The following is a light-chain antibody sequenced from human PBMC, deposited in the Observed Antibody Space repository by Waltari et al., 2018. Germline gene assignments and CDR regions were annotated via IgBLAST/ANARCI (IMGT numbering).Light chain of an antibody. Sequence: DIQMTQSPSPLSASLGERATITCRASQTIDKSLNWYQHKPGKAPKLLISDTSTLESGVPARFSGRGSGTEFTLTISRLQPEDFGMYYCQQSYPLPYTFGQGTKLDI. CDR1: QTIDKS. CDR3: QQSYPLPYT. J-gene: IGKJ2*01. V-gene: IGKV1-39*01. CDR2: DTS.